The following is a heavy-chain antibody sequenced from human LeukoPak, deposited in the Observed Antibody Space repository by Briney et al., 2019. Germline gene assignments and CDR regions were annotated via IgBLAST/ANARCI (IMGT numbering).Heavy chain of an antibody. CDR2: FFYSGST. CDR1: GASISSGGYF. Sequence: SETLSLTCTVSGASISSGGYFWGWIRQHPWKGLEWMGYFFYSGSTYYNPSLKSRVTISVDTSKNQISLKLSSVTAADTAVYYCARAPGSAYNAYYFHYWGQGTLVTVSS. J-gene: IGHJ4*02. D-gene: IGHD1-1*01. V-gene: IGHV4-31*03. CDR3: ARAPGSAYNAYYFHY.